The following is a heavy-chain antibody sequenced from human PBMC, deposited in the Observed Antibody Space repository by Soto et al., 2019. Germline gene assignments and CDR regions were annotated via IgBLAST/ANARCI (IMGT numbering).Heavy chain of an antibody. J-gene: IGHJ6*02. Sequence: PGESLKISCKGSGYSFTSYWIGWVRQMPGKGLEWMGIIYPGDSDTRYSPSFQGQVTISADKSISTAYLQWSSLKASDTAMYYCARGYCSSTSFSCYYYGMDVWGQGTTVTVSS. CDR1: GYSFTSYW. V-gene: IGHV5-51*01. D-gene: IGHD2-2*01. CDR2: IYPGDSDT. CDR3: ARGYCSSTSFSCYYYGMDV.